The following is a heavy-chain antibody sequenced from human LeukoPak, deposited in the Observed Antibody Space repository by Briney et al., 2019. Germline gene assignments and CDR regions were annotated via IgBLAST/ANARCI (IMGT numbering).Heavy chain of an antibody. V-gene: IGHV1-18*01. J-gene: IGHJ6*02. CDR3: ARVGYGDYVGYYYYYYGMDV. CDR2: ISAYNGNT. Sequence: ASVKVSFKASGYTFTSYGISWVRQAPGQGLEWMGWISAYNGNTNYAQKLQGRVTMTTDTSTSTAYMELRSLRSDDTAVYYCARVGYGDYVGYYYYYYGMDVWGQGTTVTVSS. D-gene: IGHD4-17*01. CDR1: GYTFTSYG.